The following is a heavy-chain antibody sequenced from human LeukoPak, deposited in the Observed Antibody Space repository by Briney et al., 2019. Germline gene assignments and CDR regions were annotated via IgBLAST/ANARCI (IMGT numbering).Heavy chain of an antibody. Sequence: ASVKVSCKASGYTFTSYDINWVRQATGQGLEWMGWMNPNSGNTGYAQKFQGRVTMTRNTSISTAYMELSSLGSEDTAVYYCARGNGWLRYPKSWFDPWGQGTLVTVSS. CDR3: ARGNGWLRYPKSWFDP. CDR1: GYTFTSYD. J-gene: IGHJ5*02. CDR2: MNPNSGNT. V-gene: IGHV1-8*01. D-gene: IGHD2-2*02.